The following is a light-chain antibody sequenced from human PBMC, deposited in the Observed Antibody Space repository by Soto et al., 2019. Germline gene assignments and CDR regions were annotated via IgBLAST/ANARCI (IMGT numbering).Light chain of an antibody. CDR2: EVS. V-gene: IGLV2-14*01. J-gene: IGLJ1*01. CDR3: SSYTSSSTLRV. Sequence: QSVLTQPASVSGSPGQSITISCTGTSSDVGDYDFVSWYQQHPGKAPKLMIYEVSNRPSGVSNRFSGSKSGNTAPLTISGLQAEDEAEYYCSSYTSSSTLRVFGSGTKVTV. CDR1: SSDVGDYDF.